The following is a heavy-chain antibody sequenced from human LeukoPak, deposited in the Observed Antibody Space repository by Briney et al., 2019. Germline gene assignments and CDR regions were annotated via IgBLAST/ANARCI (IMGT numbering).Heavy chain of an antibody. D-gene: IGHD3-22*01. V-gene: IGHV4-59*01. CDR2: IYYSGST. Sequence: SETLSLTCTVPGGSISSYYWSWIRQPPGKGLEWIGYIYYSGSTNYNPSLKSRVTISVDTSKNQFSLKLSSVTAADTAVYYCASHLGGYYWTANEINWGQGTLVTVSS. CDR1: GGSISSYY. J-gene: IGHJ4*02. CDR3: ASHLGGYYWTANEIN.